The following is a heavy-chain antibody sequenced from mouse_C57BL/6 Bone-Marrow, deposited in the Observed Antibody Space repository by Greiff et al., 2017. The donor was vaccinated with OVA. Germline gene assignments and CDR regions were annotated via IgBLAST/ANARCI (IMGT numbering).Heavy chain of an antibody. CDR1: GHTFTSYD. V-gene: IGHV1-85*01. J-gene: IGHJ4*01. CDR2: IYPRDGST. CDR3: ARFYYYGSSYVDYAMDY. D-gene: IGHD1-1*01. Sequence: QVQLQQSGPELVKPGASVKLSCKASGHTFTSYDINWVKQRPGQGLEWIGWIYPRDGSTKYNEKFKGKATLTVDTSSSTAYMELHSLTSEDSAVYFCARFYYYGSSYVDYAMDYWGQGTSVTVSS.